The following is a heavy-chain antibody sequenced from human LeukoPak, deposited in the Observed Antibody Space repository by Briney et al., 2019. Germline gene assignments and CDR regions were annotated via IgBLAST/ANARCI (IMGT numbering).Heavy chain of an antibody. CDR3: ARDRGYCGGDCYSGYYYYYGMDV. CDR2: INHSGSA. Sequence: PSETLSLTCAVYGGSFSGYYWSWIRQPPGKGLEWIGEINHSGSANYNPSLMSRVTISVDTSKHQFSLKLSSVTAADTAVYYCARDRGYCGGDCYSGYYYYYGMDVWGQGTTVTVSS. D-gene: IGHD2-21*02. V-gene: IGHV4-34*01. J-gene: IGHJ6*02. CDR1: GGSFSGYY.